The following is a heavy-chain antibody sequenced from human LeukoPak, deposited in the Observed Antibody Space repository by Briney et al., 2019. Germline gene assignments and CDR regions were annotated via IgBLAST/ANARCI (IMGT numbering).Heavy chain of an antibody. Sequence: SETLSLTCTVSGGSISSSSYYWGWIRQPPGKGLEWIGSIYYSGSTNYNPSLKSRVTISVDTSKNQFSLKLSSVTAANTAVYYCAGTKVGWFDPWGQGTLVTVSS. CDR3: AGTKVGWFDP. CDR1: GGSISSSSYY. V-gene: IGHV4-39*07. J-gene: IGHJ5*02. CDR2: IYYSGST. D-gene: IGHD1-26*01.